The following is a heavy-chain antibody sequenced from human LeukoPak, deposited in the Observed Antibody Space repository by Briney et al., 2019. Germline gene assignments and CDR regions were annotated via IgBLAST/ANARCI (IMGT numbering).Heavy chain of an antibody. D-gene: IGHD3-22*01. CDR2: IIPIFGTA. CDR1: GGTFSSYA. V-gene: IGHV1-69*13. J-gene: IGHJ6*02. CDR3: ARALYYYDSSGYQLSGLSSPIYYYYGMDV. Sequence: GASVKVSCKASGGTFSSYAISWVRQAPGQGLEWMGGIIPIFGTANYAQKFQGRVTITVDESTSTAYMELSSLRSEDTAVYYCARALYYYDSSGYQLSGLSSPIYYYYGMDVWGQGTTVTVSS.